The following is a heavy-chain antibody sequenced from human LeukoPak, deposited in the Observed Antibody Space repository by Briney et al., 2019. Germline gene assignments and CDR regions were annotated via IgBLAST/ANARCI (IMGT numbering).Heavy chain of an antibody. Sequence: KTSETLSLTCAVYGGSFSGYYWSWVRQPPGKGLEWIGEIYHSGSTNYNPSLKSRVTISVDKSKNQFSLKLSSVTAADTAVYYCARPAPRSNDFWSGYYAFDIWGQGTMVTVSS. CDR1: GGSFSGYY. D-gene: IGHD3-3*01. J-gene: IGHJ3*02. CDR3: ARPAPRSNDFWSGYYAFDI. V-gene: IGHV4-34*01. CDR2: IYHSGST.